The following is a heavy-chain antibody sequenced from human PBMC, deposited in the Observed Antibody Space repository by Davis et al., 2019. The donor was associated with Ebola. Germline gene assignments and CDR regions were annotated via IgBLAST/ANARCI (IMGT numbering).Heavy chain of an antibody. D-gene: IGHD5-18*01. CDR2: NYYSGST. V-gene: IGHV4-61*08. CDR1: GGSISSGGYY. Sequence: MPSETLSLTCTVSGGSISSGGYYWSWIRQPPGKGLEWIGYNYYSGSTNYNPSLKSRVTLSVDTSKNQFSLKLSSVTAADTAVYYCARGLRGYSYGYGYYYYGMDVWGQGTTVTVSS. J-gene: IGHJ6*02. CDR3: ARGLRGYSYGYGYYYYGMDV.